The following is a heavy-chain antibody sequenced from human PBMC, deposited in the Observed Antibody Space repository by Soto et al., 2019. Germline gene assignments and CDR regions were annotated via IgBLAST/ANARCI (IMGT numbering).Heavy chain of an antibody. J-gene: IGHJ6*02. D-gene: IGHD1-26*01. CDR3: ARLPTKRGATPPYYYYYGMDV. CDR1: GGTFSSYA. V-gene: IGHV1-69*01. CDR2: IIPIFGTA. Sequence: QVQLVQSGAEVKKPGSSVKVSCKASGGTFSSYAISWVRQAPGQGLEWMGGIIPIFGTANYAQKFQGRVTITADESTSTAYMELSSLRSEDTAVYYCARLPTKRGATPPYYYYYGMDVWGQGTTVTVSS.